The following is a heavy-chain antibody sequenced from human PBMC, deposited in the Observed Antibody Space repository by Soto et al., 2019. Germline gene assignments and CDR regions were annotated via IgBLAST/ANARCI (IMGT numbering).Heavy chain of an antibody. CDR1: GFTVRNNY. V-gene: IGHV3-53*01. Sequence: GGSLRLSCVASGFTVRNNYMSWVRQAPGRGLEWVSAISNTGSTYYAGSVKGRSTISRDSSTNTLYLEVNSLRADDTAVYYCAKVNVVVVAATFEYEYYFDYWGQGTLVTVSS. CDR2: ISNTGST. CDR3: AKVNVVVVAATFEYEYYFDY. D-gene: IGHD2-15*01. J-gene: IGHJ4*02.